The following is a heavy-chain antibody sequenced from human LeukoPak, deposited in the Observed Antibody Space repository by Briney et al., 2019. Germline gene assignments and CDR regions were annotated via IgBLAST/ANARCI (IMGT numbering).Heavy chain of an antibody. CDR1: GYTFTSYD. V-gene: IGHV1-8*01. J-gene: IGHJ6*02. CDR3: ARAVTMVRAMDV. CDR2: MNPNSGNT. D-gene: IGHD3-10*01. Sequence: ASVKVSCKASGYTFTSYDINWVRQATGQGLEWMGWMNPNSGNTGYAQKFQGRVTMTRNTSISTAYTELSSLRSEDTAVYYCARAVTMVRAMDVWGQGTTVTVSS.